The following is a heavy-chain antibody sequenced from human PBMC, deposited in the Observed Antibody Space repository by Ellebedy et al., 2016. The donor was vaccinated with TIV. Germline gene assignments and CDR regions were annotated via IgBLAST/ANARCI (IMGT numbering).Heavy chain of an antibody. CDR2: IIPIFGTA. V-gene: IGHV1-69*13. CDR1: GGTFSSYA. D-gene: IGHD2-8*01. Sequence: SVKVSCXASGGTFSSYAISWVRQAPGQGLEWMGGIIPIFGTANYAQKFQGRVTITADESTSTAYMELSSLRSEDTAVYYCARGARCTNGVCYTEWDPFDYWGQGTLVTVSS. J-gene: IGHJ4*02. CDR3: ARGARCTNGVCYTEWDPFDY.